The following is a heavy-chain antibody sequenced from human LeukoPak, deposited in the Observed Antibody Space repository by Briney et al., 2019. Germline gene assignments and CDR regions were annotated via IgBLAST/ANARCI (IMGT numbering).Heavy chain of an antibody. J-gene: IGHJ4*02. CDR1: GGSFSGYY. CDR3: ARGPWFGEPKLDY. CDR2: INHSGST. D-gene: IGHD3-10*01. Sequence: PSETLSLTCSVYGGSFSGYYWSWIRQPPGKGLEWIGEINHSGSTNYHPSLKSRVIISVDMSKNLFSLKLSSVTAADTAVYYCARGPWFGEPKLDYWGQGTLVTVSS. V-gene: IGHV4-34*01.